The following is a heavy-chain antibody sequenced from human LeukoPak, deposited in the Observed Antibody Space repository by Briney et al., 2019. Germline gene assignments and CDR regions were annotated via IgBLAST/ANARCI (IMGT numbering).Heavy chain of an antibody. D-gene: IGHD2-2*01. J-gene: IGHJ4*02. V-gene: IGHV3-7*01. Sequence: PGGSLRLSCAASGFTFSSYWMSWVRQAPGKGQEWVANIKQDGSEKYYVDSVKGRFTISRDNAKNSLYLQMNSLRAEDTAVYYCARDRPYCSSTSCSTFDYWGQGTLVTVSS. CDR3: ARDRPYCSSTSCSTFDY. CDR1: GFTFSSYW. CDR2: IKQDGSEK.